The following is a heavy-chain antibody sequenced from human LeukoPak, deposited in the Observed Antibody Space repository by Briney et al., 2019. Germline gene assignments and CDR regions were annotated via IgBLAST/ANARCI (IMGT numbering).Heavy chain of an antibody. CDR2: ISYDGSNK. V-gene: IGHV3-30-3*01. Sequence: GGSLRLSCAASGFTFSSYAMHWVRQAPGKGLEWVAVISYDGSNKYYADSVKGRFTISRDNSKNTLYLQMNSLRAEDTAVYYRARASTFDSSGYGGGPGAFDIWGQGTMVTVSS. CDR3: ARASTFDSSGYGGGPGAFDI. CDR1: GFTFSSYA. J-gene: IGHJ3*02. D-gene: IGHD3-22*01.